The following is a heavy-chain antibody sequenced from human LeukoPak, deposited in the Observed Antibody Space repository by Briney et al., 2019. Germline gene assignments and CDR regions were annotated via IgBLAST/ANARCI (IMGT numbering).Heavy chain of an antibody. CDR3: ARDLSYSSGWYHY. D-gene: IGHD6-19*01. J-gene: IGHJ4*02. V-gene: IGHV3-30*03. CDR1: GFTFSSYG. Sequence: GGSLRLSCAASGFTFSSYGMHWVRQAPGKGLEWVAVISYDGSNKYYADSVKGRFTISRDNSKNTLYLQMNSLRAEDTAVYYCARDLSYSSGWYHYWGQGTLVTVSS. CDR2: ISYDGSNK.